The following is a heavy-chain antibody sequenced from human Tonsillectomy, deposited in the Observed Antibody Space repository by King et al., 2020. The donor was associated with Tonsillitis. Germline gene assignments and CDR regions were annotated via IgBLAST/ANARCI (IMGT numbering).Heavy chain of an antibody. D-gene: IGHD3-10*01. J-gene: IGHJ3*02. CDR2: ISGSGGST. Sequence: VQLVESGGGLVQPGGSLRLSCAASGFTFSTYAMSWVRQAPGKGLEWVSGISGSGGSTYYADSVKGRFSISRDNSKNTLYLQMNSLRAEDAALYYWAKVRGWVIKMVRGVIPGDAFDIWGQGTMVTVS. CDR3: AKVRGWVIKMVRGVIPGDAFDI. CDR1: GFTFSTYA. V-gene: IGHV3-23*04.